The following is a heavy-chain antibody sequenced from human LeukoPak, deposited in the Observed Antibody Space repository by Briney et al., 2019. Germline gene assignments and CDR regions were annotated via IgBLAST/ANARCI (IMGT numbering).Heavy chain of an antibody. CDR3: AKEEGVLNGMDV. CDR1: GASISTGGDC. J-gene: IGHJ6*02. CDR2: LYYTGSA. D-gene: IGHD2-8*01. Sequence: SETLSLTCTVSGASISTGGDCWSWIRQHPGKGLEWIGYLYYTGSAYYNPSLKSRVAISVDTSKNQFSLKLTSVTAADTAVYYCAKEEGVLNGMDVWGQGTTVTVSS. V-gene: IGHV4-31*03.